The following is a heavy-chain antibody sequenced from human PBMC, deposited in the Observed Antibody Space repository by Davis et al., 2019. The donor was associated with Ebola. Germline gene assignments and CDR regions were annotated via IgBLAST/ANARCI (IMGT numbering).Heavy chain of an antibody. D-gene: IGHD3-3*01. J-gene: IGHJ4*02. CDR2: INGDGTSR. Sequence: GESLKISCAASGFTFSNFHIHWVRQTPGKGLVWVARINGDGTSRSYADSVKGRFTISRDNAKKTLTLEMDSLNVEDTAMYYCARENDFWSNFYARAFVHWGQGTLVTVSS. CDR1: GFTFSNFH. V-gene: IGHV3-74*01. CDR3: ARENDFWSNFYARAFVH.